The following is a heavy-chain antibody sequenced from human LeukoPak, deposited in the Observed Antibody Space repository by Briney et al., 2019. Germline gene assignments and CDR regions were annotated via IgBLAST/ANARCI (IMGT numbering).Heavy chain of an antibody. CDR1: GGSISSGAYY. CDR3: ARTYYDIVTGSTLNYFDY. V-gene: IGHV4-31*03. D-gene: IGHD3-9*01. Sequence: SSETLPLTCTVSGGSISSGAYYWSWIRQHPGKGLEWIGYIYYSGSTYYNPSLKSRVTISVDTSKNQFSLKLSSVTAADTAVYYCARTYYDIVTGSTLNYFDYWGQGTLVTVSS. J-gene: IGHJ4*02. CDR2: IYYSGST.